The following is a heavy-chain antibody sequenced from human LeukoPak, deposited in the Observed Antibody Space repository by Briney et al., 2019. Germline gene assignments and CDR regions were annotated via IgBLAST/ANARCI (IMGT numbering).Heavy chain of an antibody. D-gene: IGHD1-26*01. J-gene: IGHJ1*01. CDR1: GFTFSSYG. CDR2: IRYDGSNK. CDR3: ARDTGSYWGYFQH. V-gene: IGHV3-30*02. Sequence: GGSLRLSCAAPGFTFSSYGMHWVRQAPGKGLEWVAFIRYDGSNKYYADSVKGRFTISRDNSKNTLYLQMNSLRAEDTAVYYCARDTGSYWGYFQHWGQGTLVTVSS.